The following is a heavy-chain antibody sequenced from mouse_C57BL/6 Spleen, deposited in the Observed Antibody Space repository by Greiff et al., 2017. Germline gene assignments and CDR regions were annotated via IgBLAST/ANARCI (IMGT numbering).Heavy chain of an antibody. D-gene: IGHD1-1*01. CDR1: GYSITSGYY. J-gene: IGHJ4*01. V-gene: IGHV3-6*01. Sequence: ESGPGLVKPSQSLSLTCSVTGYSITSGYYWNWIRQFPGNKLEWMGYISYDGSNNYNPSLKNRISITRDTSKNQFFLKLNSVTTEDTATYYCARADYGIYAMDYWGQGTSATVSS. CDR2: ISYDGSN. CDR3: ARADYGIYAMDY.